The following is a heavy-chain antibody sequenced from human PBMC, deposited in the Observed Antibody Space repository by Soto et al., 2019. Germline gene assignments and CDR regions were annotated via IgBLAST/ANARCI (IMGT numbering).Heavy chain of an antibody. CDR1: GYSLTSGNY. D-gene: IGHD2-2*01. Sequence: SETLSLTCAVSGYSLTSGNYWAWIRQPPGRGLEWIGSLYHIGSTHYNTSLKSRVTISVDTSKNHFSLELSSVTAADTAIYYCRSSTSCYDESCVDVWGQGTMVTVSS. J-gene: IGHJ6*02. CDR2: LYHIGST. V-gene: IGHV4-38-2*01. CDR3: RSSTSCYDESCVDV.